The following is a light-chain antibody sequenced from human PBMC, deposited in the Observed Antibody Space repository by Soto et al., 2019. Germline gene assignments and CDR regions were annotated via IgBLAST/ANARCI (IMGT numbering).Light chain of an antibody. V-gene: IGLV1-44*01. Sequence: QSVLTQPPSASGTPGQRVTISCSGSSSNIGSNPVHWYQQVPGTAPKLLIHNNNQRPSGVPARFSGSKSGTSASLAISGLQSEDEAEYYCAAWDDSLNGVLFGGGTKLTVL. J-gene: IGLJ2*01. CDR1: SSNIGSNP. CDR2: NNN. CDR3: AAWDDSLNGVL.